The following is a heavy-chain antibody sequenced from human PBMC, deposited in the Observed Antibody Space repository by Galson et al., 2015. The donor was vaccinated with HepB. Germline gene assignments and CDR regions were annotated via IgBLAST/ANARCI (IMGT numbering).Heavy chain of an antibody. J-gene: IGHJ3*02. V-gene: IGHV3-30*04. Sequence: SLRLSCAASGFTFSSYAMHWVRQAPGKGLEWVAVISYDGGNKYYADSVKGRFTISRDNSKNTPYLQMNSLRAEDTAVYYCARELRGPYGDYAGGVFAFDIWGQGTMVTVSS. CDR1: GFTFSSYA. CDR2: ISYDGGNK. D-gene: IGHD4-17*01. CDR3: ARELRGPYGDYAGGVFAFDI.